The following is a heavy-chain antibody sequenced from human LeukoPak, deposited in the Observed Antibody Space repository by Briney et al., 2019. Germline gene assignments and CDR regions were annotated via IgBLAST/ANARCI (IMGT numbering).Heavy chain of an antibody. J-gene: IGHJ4*02. V-gene: IGHV1-2*02. D-gene: IGHD5-24*01. Sequence: ASVKVSCKTSGYTFNAYYMHWVRQAPGQGLEWMGWINPNSGGSNYQGRVTMTSGTSINTAYMELSRLISDDTAVYYCAGDGYNSRRFFDYWGQGTLVTVSS. CDR3: AGDGYNSRRFFDY. CDR1: GYTFNAYY. CDR2: INPNSGGS.